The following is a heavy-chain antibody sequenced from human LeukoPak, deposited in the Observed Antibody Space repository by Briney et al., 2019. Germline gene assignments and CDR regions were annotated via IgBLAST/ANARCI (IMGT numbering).Heavy chain of an antibody. V-gene: IGHV5-51*01. CDR1: GYSFTSYW. Sequence: GESLKISCKGSGYSFTSYWIGWVCQVPGKGLEWMGIIYPGDSDTRYSPSFQGQVTISADKSISTAYLQWSSLKASDTAMYYCARHSPGYCSSTSCNWFDPWGQGTLVTVSS. J-gene: IGHJ5*02. D-gene: IGHD2-2*03. CDR2: IYPGDSDT. CDR3: ARHSPGYCSSTSCNWFDP.